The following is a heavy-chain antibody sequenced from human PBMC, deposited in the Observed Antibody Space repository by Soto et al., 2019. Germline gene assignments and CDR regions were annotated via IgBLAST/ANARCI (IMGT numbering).Heavy chain of an antibody. Sequence: EVQLVESGGGLVQPGGSLRLSCTASGFTFRSYSMHWVRQAPGKGLEWVSYISSSSSAIYYADSVKGRFTISRDNAKNSLYLQMTSLRDEDTAVYYWATEKSWERDYWGQGTLVTVSS. CDR2: ISSSSSAI. CDR1: GFTFRSYS. J-gene: IGHJ4*02. D-gene: IGHD1-26*01. V-gene: IGHV3-48*02. CDR3: ATEKSWERDY.